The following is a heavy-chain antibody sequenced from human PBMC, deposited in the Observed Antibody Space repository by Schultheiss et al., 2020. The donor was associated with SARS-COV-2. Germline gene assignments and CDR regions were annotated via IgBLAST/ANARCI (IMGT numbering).Heavy chain of an antibody. D-gene: IGHD2-8*01. V-gene: IGHV3-23*01. CDR3: ARGMTYYYGMDV. Sequence: GGSLRLSCAASGFTFTGYWMHWVRQAPGKGLEWVSAISGSGGSTYYADSVKGRFTISRDNSKNTLYLQMSSLRAEDTSIYYCARGMTYYYGMDVWGQGTTVTVSS. J-gene: IGHJ6*02. CDR1: GFTFTGYW. CDR2: ISGSGGST.